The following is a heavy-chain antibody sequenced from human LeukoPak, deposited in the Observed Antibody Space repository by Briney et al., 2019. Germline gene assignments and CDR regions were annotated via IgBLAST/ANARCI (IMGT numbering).Heavy chain of an antibody. CDR3: ARFSPGGYSYFDY. CDR1: GGTFSSYA. D-gene: IGHD3-16*01. V-gene: IGHV1-69*13. CDR2: IIPIFGTA. J-gene: IGHJ4*02. Sequence: SVKVSCKASGGTFSSYAISWVRQAPGQGLEWMGGIIPIFGTANYAQKFQGRVTITADESTSTTYMELSSLRSEDTAVYYCARFSPGGYSYFDYWGQGTLVTVSS.